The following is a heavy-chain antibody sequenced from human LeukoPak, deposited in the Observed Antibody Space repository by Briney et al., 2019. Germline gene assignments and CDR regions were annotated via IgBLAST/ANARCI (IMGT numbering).Heavy chain of an antibody. V-gene: IGHV4-61*01. J-gene: IGHJ4*02. D-gene: IGHD3-10*01. CDR2: IYYSGST. CDR3: AREYYYGSGSYLPGY. Sequence: SETLSLTCTVSGGSISSGSYYWSWIRQPPGKGLEWIGYIYYSGSTNYNPSLKSRVTISVDTSKNQFSLKLSSVTAADTAVYYCAREYYYGSGSYLPGYWGQGTLVTVSS. CDR1: GGSISSGSYY.